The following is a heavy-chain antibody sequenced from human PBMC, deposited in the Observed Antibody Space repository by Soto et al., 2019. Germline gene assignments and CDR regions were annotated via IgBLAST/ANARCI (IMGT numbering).Heavy chain of an antibody. D-gene: IGHD3-3*01. J-gene: IGHJ3*02. V-gene: IGHV1-18*01. Sequence: QVQLVQSGAEVKEPGASVKVSCRASNYTFSTYGINWVRQAPGQGLEWMGWISADNGDTKYAQKVQGRVTMTTDTSTSTAYMELRSLRSADTAIYYCARDHYRDSWSVYSPDVGFDIWCHGTMVTVSS. CDR1: NYTFSTYG. CDR2: ISADNGDT. CDR3: ARDHYRDSWSVYSPDVGFDI.